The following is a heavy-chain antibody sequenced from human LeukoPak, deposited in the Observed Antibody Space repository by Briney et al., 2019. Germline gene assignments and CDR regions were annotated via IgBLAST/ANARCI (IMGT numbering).Heavy chain of an antibody. J-gene: IGHJ1*01. D-gene: IGHD5-24*01. CDR3: ACGGYNSNEYFQH. Sequence: KSSETLSLTCAVSGGSISSGGYSWSWIQQPPGKGLEWIGYIYHSGSTYYNPSLKSRVTISVDRSKNQFSLKLSSVTAADTAVYYCACGGYNSNEYFQHWGQGTLVTVSS. CDR2: IYHSGST. V-gene: IGHV4-30-2*01. CDR1: GGSISSGGYS.